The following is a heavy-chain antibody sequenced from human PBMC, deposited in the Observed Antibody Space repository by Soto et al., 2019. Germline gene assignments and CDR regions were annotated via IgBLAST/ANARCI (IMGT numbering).Heavy chain of an antibody. J-gene: IGHJ4*02. CDR2: ISCCGGST. D-gene: IGHD6-19*01. V-gene: IGHV3-23*01. CDR1: GFNFKKFA. CDR3: AKADGEQWLIPHLDN. Sequence: GGSLRLSCEASGFNFKKFAMGWVRQAPGEGLEWVSGISCCGGSTFYADSVKGRFSLARDDSKNTLSLQLNSLRAEDTAHYYCAKADGEQWLIPHLDNWGQGTLVTVSS.